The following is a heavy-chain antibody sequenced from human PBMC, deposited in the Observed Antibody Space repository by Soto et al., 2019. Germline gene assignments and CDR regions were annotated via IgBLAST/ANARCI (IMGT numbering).Heavy chain of an antibody. J-gene: IGHJ4*02. CDR2: TCFRSKWYT. D-gene: IGHD5-18*01. CDR1: GDRVSSNSVG. Sequence: QVQLQQSGPGLVKPSQTLSLTCAISGDRVSSNSVGWHWIRQSPSRGLEWLGRTCFRSKWYTDYAVSVKSPITTNPDTATNPFSLQLNSVTPEDPAVYSCARGYTFAFAYWGQGTLVTVSS. CDR3: ARGYTFAFAY. V-gene: IGHV6-1*01.